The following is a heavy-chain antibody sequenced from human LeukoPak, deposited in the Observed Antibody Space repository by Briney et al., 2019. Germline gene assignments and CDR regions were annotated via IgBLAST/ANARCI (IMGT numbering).Heavy chain of an antibody. CDR2: ISAYNGNT. D-gene: IGHD6-6*01. V-gene: IGHV1-18*01. Sequence: GASVKVSCKASGYTFTSYGISWVRQAPGQGLEWMGWISAYNGNTNYALKLQGRVTMTTDTSTSTAYMELRSLRSDDTAVYYCAREGGEYSSSSWGYYYYYYMDVWGKGTTVTVSS. CDR1: GYTFTSYG. CDR3: AREGGEYSSSSWGYYYYYYMDV. J-gene: IGHJ6*03.